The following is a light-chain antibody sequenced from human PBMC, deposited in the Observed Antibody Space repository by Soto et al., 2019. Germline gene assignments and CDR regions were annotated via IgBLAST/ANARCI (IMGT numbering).Light chain of an antibody. CDR1: QSISIN. CDR3: QQSYSIPLT. CDR2: TTS. V-gene: IGKV1-39*01. Sequence: DIQMPQSPSSLSASIGDRVTITCRASQSISINLNWYQQRPGKAPKLLIYTTSTLQSGVPSRFSGSGSGTDFTLTVSSLQPEDFATYYCQQSYSIPLTFGGGTKVEIK. J-gene: IGKJ4*01.